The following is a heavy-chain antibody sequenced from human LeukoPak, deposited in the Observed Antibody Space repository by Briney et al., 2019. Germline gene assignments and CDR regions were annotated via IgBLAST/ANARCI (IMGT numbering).Heavy chain of an antibody. J-gene: IGHJ4*02. CDR3: ARGSEYCGGGSCFD. D-gene: IGHD2-15*01. V-gene: IGHV4-4*07. CDR2: IYTSGST. CDR1: GGSISSYY. Sequence: SSETLSLTCTVSGGSISSYYWSWIRQPAGKGLEWIGRIYTSGSTNYNPSLKSRVTMSVDTSKNQFSLKLSSVTAADTAVSYCARGSEYCGGGSCFDWGQGTLVTVSS.